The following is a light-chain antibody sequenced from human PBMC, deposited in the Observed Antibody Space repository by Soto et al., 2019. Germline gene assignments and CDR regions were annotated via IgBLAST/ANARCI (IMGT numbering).Light chain of an antibody. Sequence: DIVMTQSPATLSVSPGERATLSCRASQSISSKLAWYQQRPGQAPRLLIFDASTRATGVPVRFRGSGSGTEFTLTISGLQSEDFAVYCCQQYDKWPPTFGGGTKVEIK. CDR1: QSISSK. CDR2: DAS. J-gene: IGKJ4*01. CDR3: QQYDKWPPT. V-gene: IGKV3-15*01.